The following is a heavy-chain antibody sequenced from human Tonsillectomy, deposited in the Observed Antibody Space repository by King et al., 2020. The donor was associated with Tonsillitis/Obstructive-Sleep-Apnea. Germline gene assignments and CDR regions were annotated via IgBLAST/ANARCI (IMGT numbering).Heavy chain of an antibody. CDR3: AREGRYYYDSSGYYQYYFDY. J-gene: IGHJ4*02. CDR2: IYYSGST. Sequence: QLQESGPGLVKPSQTLSLTCTVSGGSISSGGYYWSWIRPPPGKGLEWIGYIYYSGSTYYNPSLKSRVTISVETSKNQFSLKLSSLIAADTAVYYCAREGRYYYDSSGYYQYYFDYWGQGTLVTVSS. D-gene: IGHD3-22*01. V-gene: IGHV4-31*03. CDR1: GGSISSGGYY.